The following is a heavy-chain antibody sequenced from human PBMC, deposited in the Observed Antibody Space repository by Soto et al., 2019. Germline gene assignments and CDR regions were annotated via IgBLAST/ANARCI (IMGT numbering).Heavy chain of an antibody. V-gene: IGHV1-18*01. J-gene: IGHJ4*02. CDR2: IRVRNGDT. D-gene: IGHD3-10*01. CDR1: GYIFTSNY. Sequence: QVQLVQSGAEVKEPGDSVKVSCRASGYIFTSNYITWVRQAPGQGLEWMGWIRVRNGDTHYAPKFRGRVTVTRDTSTSTAYMELRSLRSDDTAVYYCARESRTWVDGVIGPGDYWGQGTLVTVSS. CDR3: ARESRTWVDGVIGPGDY.